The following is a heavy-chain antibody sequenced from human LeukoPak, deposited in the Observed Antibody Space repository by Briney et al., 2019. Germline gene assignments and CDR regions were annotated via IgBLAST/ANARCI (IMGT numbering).Heavy chain of an antibody. Sequence: PGGSLRLSCAASGFAVSSNYMSWVRQAPGKGLEWVSVIYSGGSTYYADSVKGRFTISRDNSKNTLYLQMNSLRAEDTAVYYCARETLWFGESYYYYYMDVWGKGTTVTISS. CDR1: GFAVSSNY. CDR3: ARETLWFGESYYYYYMDV. CDR2: IYSGGST. J-gene: IGHJ6*03. D-gene: IGHD3-10*01. V-gene: IGHV3-53*01.